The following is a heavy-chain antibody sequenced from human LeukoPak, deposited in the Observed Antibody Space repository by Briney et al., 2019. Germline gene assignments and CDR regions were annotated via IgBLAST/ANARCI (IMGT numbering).Heavy chain of an antibody. CDR2: ISKSDSTE. V-gene: IGHV3-48*03. Sequence: PGGSLRLSCAASGFTFSNYEMNWVRQAPGKGLEWISYISKSDSTEYYADSVKGRFTISRDNSKNTLYLQMNSLRAEDTAVYYCARRAGAYSHPYDYWGQGTLVTVSS. CDR1: GFTFSNYE. J-gene: IGHJ4*02. CDR3: ARRAGAYSHPYDY. D-gene: IGHD4/OR15-4a*01.